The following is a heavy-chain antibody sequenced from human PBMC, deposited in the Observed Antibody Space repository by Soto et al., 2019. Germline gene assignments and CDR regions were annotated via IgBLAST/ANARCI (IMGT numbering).Heavy chain of an antibody. CDR2: ISSNSDAM. J-gene: IGHJ3*02. D-gene: IGHD3-16*02. CDR3: VRGYQYGFDM. V-gene: IGHV3-48*01. Sequence: EVQLVESGGGFVQPGGSLRLSCAASGFTFNTFPMNWFLLAPGKGLDWLSHISSNSDAMYYADSVKGRFTISGDNARKSMYLQMNSLIGDDTAVYYCVRGYQYGFDMWGQGTMVTVSS. CDR1: GFTFNTFP.